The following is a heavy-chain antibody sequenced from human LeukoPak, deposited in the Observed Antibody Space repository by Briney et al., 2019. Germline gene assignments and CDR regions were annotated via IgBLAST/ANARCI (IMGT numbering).Heavy chain of an antibody. CDR1: GGSISSGGHY. CDR3: ARYDSSSPSFDY. J-gene: IGHJ4*02. CDR2: IYYSGRT. D-gene: IGHD3-22*01. V-gene: IGHV4-31*03. Sequence: SETLSLTCSVSGGSISSGGHYWTWIRQHPGKGLEWIGYIYYSGRTYYNPSLKSRLTMSLDTSKNQFSLKLSSVTAADTAVYYCARYDSSSPSFDYWGQGTLVTVSS.